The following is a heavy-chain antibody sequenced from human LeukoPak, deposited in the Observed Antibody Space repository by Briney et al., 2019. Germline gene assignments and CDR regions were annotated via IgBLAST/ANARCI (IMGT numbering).Heavy chain of an antibody. CDR2: INPSGGST. V-gene: IGHV1-46*01. CDR3: ARDQSGSGYTGDGDY. J-gene: IGHJ4*02. CDR1: GYTFTTYY. Sequence: ASVKVSCKASGYTFTTYYMHWVRQAPGQGLEWMEIINPSGGSTVYAQKFQDRVTMTRDTSTTTVYMQLSSLRSDDTAVYYCARDQSGSGYTGDGDYWGQGTLVTVSS. D-gene: IGHD1-26*01.